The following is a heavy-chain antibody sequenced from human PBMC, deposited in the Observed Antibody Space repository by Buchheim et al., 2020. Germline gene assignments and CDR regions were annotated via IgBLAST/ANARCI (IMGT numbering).Heavy chain of an antibody. CDR3: ARDVAPVVINYYGVDV. CDR2: ISYDGSNK. CDR1: GFTFSSYA. Sequence: QVQLVESGGGVVQPGRSLRLSCAASGFTFSSYAMHWVRQAPGKGLEWVAVISYDGSNKYYADSVKGRFTISRDNSKNTLYLQMNSLRAEDTAVYYCARDVAPVVINYYGVDVWGQGTT. V-gene: IGHV3-30*04. J-gene: IGHJ6*02. D-gene: IGHD3-22*01.